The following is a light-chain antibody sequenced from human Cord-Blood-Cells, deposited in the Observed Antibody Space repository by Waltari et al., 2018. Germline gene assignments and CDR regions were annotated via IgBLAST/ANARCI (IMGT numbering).Light chain of an antibody. CDR3: QQYYSYPLT. V-gene: IGKV1-8*01. CDR1: QCISSY. Sequence: AIRMTQSPSSFSASTGDRVTITCRASQCISSYLAWYQQKPGKAPKLLIYAASTLQSGVPSRFSGSGSGTDFTLTISCLQSEDFATYYCQQYYSYPLTFGPGTKVDIK. CDR2: AAS. J-gene: IGKJ3*01.